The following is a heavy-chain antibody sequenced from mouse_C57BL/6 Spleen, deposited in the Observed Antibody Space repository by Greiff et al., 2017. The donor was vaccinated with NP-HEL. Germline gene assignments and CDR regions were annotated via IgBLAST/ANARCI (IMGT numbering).Heavy chain of an antibody. J-gene: IGHJ3*01. D-gene: IGHD2-4*01. Sequence: EVQLQQSGAELVRPGASVKLSCTASGFNIKDDYMHWVKQRPEQGLEWIGWIDPENGDTEYASKFQGKATITADTSSNTAYLQLSSLTSEDTAVYYCTGGLREFAYWGQGTLVTVSA. CDR3: TGGLREFAY. V-gene: IGHV14-4*01. CDR1: GFNIKDDY. CDR2: IDPENGDT.